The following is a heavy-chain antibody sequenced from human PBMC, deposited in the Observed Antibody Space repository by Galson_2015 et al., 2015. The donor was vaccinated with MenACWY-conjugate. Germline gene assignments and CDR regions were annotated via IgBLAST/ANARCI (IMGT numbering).Heavy chain of an antibody. CDR1: GSTFPSYV. Sequence: QSGAEVKKPGESLRISCTASGSTFPSYVVHWVRQAPGQRLEWMGWINPSNRDTKYSQKFQGRVSLTRDTSASTAYMELSSLRSEDTAVYFCARDQIGVDAARHWGQGTLVTVSS. V-gene: IGHV1-3*01. CDR3: ARDQIGVDAARH. J-gene: IGHJ4*02. CDR2: INPSNRDT. D-gene: IGHD5-18*01.